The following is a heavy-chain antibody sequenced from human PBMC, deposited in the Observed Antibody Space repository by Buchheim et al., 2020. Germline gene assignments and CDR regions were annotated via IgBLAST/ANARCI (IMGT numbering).Heavy chain of an antibody. CDR1: GFTFSSYA. CDR2: ISYDGSNK. CDR3: ARDVDYGDRLFTFDY. D-gene: IGHD4-17*01. Sequence: QVQLVESGGGVVQPGRSLRLSCAASGFTFSSYAMHWVRQAPGKGLEWVAVISYDGSNKYYADSVKGRFTISRDNSKKTLYLQMNSLRAEDTAVYYCARDVDYGDRLFTFDYWGQGTL. J-gene: IGHJ4*02. V-gene: IGHV3-30-3*01.